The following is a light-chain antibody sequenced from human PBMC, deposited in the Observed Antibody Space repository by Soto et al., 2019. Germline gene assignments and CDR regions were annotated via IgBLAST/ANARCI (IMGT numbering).Light chain of an antibody. CDR2: GAS. V-gene: IGKV3-20*01. CDR3: QQYGSSPLT. CDR1: QSVSSSY. J-gene: IGKJ4*01. Sequence: EIVLTQSPGTLSLSPGERATLSCRASQSVSSSYLAWYQQKPGQAPRLLIYGASSRATGIPDRFSSSRYGTDFTISISRLEPEDFEVYYCQQYGSSPLTFGGGTKVEIK.